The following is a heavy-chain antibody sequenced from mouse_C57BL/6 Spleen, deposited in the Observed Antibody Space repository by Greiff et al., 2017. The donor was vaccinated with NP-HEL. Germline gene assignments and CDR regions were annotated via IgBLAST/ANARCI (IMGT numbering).Heavy chain of an antibody. J-gene: IGHJ4*01. V-gene: IGHV1-55*01. CDR2: IYPGSGRP. CDR1: GYTFTSYW. D-gene: IGHD2-2*01. Sequence: QVQLQQPGAELVKPFSSVQISFTASGYTFTSYWITWVKQRPGQGLEWIGDIYPGSGRPHYNEKFKSKATLTVDTSSSTAYMQLSSLTSEDSAVYYCARRLWLEDAMDYWGQGTSVTVSS. CDR3: ARRLWLEDAMDY.